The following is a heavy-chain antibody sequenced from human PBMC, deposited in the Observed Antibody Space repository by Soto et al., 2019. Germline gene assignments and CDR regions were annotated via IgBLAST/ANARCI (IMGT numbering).Heavy chain of an antibody. Sequence: QVQLVQSGAEVKKPGASVKVSCKXSGYTFTSYYXHWVRQAPGQGLEWMGWINPDSGVTYXPHXFQXXVTMTRDTSISTAYXXXXXLTSDDTALYYCARDRGVRDVWXXGXXVIVSS. J-gene: IGHJ6*01. V-gene: IGHV1-2*02. D-gene: IGHD2-8*01. CDR3: ARDRGVRDV. CDR1: GYTFTSYY. CDR2: INPDSGVT.